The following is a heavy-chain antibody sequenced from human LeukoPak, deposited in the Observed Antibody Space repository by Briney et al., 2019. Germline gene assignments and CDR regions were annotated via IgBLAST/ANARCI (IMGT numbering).Heavy chain of an antibody. V-gene: IGHV3-53*01. D-gene: IGHD2-15*01. CDR3: ARDQALDPQVVY. J-gene: IGHJ4*02. CDR1: GFTVSSNY. Sequence: PGGSLRLSCAASGFTVSSNYMSWVRQAPGKGLEWVSVIYSGGSTYYADSVKGRFTISRDNSKNTLYLQMNSLRAEDTAVYYCARDQALDPQVVYWGQGTLVTVSS. CDR2: IYSGGST.